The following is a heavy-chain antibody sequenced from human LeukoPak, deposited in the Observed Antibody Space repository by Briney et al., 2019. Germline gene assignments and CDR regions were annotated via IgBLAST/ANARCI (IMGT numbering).Heavy chain of an antibody. CDR3: ARDGGAGYSSGWKVDYYFDY. Sequence: GASVKVSCKASGYTFTVYYMHWVRQAPGQGLEWMGWINPNSGGTNYAQKFQGRVTMTRDTAISTAYMELSRLRSDDTAVYYCARDGGAGYSSGWKVDYYFDYWGQGTLVTVSS. V-gene: IGHV1-2*02. CDR1: GYTFTVYY. CDR2: INPNSGGT. J-gene: IGHJ4*02. D-gene: IGHD6-19*01.